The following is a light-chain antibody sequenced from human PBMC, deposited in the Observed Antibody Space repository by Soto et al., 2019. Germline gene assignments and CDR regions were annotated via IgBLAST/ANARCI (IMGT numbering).Light chain of an antibody. CDR1: QSVLYSSNNKNY. CDR3: QQYYSAPFT. CDR2: WAS. J-gene: IGKJ3*01. Sequence: DIVMTQSPDSLAVSLGERATINCTSSQSVLYSSNNKNYLTWYQQRPGQPPKLLISWASTRESGVPDRFSGSGYGTDFTLTISSLQAEDVAVYYCQQYYSAPFTFGPGTKVDIK. V-gene: IGKV4-1*01.